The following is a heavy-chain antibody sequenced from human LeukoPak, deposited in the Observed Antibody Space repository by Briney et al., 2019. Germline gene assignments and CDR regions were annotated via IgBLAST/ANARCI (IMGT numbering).Heavy chain of an antibody. J-gene: IGHJ4*02. D-gene: IGHD5-18*01. CDR3: ARIGYSYGPPMYNFDR. CDR2: INQDGGEK. Sequence: GSPRLSSGASGVSSCAYCITRGRRAPRGRVEWGASINQDGGEKSYVDSVKGRFTISRDEDKNPLYLQMNSLRVEDTAVYYCARIGYSYGPPMYNFDRWGQGALVTVSS. V-gene: IGHV3-7*01. CDR1: GVSSCAYC.